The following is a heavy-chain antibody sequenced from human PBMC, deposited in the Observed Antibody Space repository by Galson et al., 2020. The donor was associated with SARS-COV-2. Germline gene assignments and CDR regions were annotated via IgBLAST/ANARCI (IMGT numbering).Heavy chain of an antibody. D-gene: IGHD3-3*01. J-gene: IGHJ4*02. CDR1: GGSISSGDYY. CDR3: ARTMGDRLVTTLFGVVIPHFDY. CDR2: IYYSGST. V-gene: IGHV4-30-4*01. Sequence: ETSETLSLTCTVSGGSISSGDYYWSWIRQPPGKGLEWIGYIYYSGSTYYNPSLKSRVTISVDTSKNQFSLKLSSVTAADTAVYYCARTMGDRLVTTLFGVVIPHFDYWGQGTLVTVSS.